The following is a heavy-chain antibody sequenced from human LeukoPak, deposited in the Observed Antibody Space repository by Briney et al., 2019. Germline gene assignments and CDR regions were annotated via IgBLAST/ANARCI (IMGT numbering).Heavy chain of an antibody. CDR3: ARGTSSHSGWFDP. D-gene: IGHD6-6*01. V-gene: IGHV4-61*02. Sequence: PSETLSLTCTVSGGSISSGSYYWSWIRQPAGKGLEWIGRIYTSGSTNYNPSLKSRVTISVDTSKNQFSLKLNSVTAADTAVYCCARGTSSHSGWFDPWGQVTLVTVSS. CDR2: IYTSGST. J-gene: IGHJ5*02. CDR1: GGSISSGSYY.